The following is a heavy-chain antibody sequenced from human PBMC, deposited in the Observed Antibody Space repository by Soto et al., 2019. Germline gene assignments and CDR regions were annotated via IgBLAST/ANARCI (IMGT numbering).Heavy chain of an antibody. CDR2: INPSGGST. Sequence: GASVKVSCKASGYTFTSYYMHWVRQAPGQGLEWMGIINPSGGSTSYAQKFQGRVTMTRDTSTSTVYMELSSLRSEDTAVYYCARGHGSGSYYSSSLFDYWGQGTLVTVSS. CDR1: GYTFTSYY. V-gene: IGHV1-46*03. D-gene: IGHD3-10*01. J-gene: IGHJ4*02. CDR3: ARGHGSGSYYSSSLFDY.